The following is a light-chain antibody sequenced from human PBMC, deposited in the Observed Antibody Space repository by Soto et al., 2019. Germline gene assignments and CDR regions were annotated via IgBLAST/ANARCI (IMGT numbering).Light chain of an antibody. J-gene: IGKJ4*01. CDR2: GAS. CDR1: QIVSKNY. Sequence: EIVLTQSPGTLSFSPGERGTLSCRASQIVSKNYLAWYQQKPGLATRLLIYGASSRATDIPDRFRGSGSRTNFAPTISRLEPEHGAVYSCQQYASSPLTFGGGTKEEIK. CDR3: QQYASSPLT. V-gene: IGKV3-20*01.